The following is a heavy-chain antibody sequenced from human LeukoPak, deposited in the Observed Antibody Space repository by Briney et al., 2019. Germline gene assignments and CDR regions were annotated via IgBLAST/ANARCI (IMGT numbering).Heavy chain of an antibody. D-gene: IGHD6-13*01. Sequence: GGSLRLSCAASGFTFSSYAMHWVRQAPGKGLEWVAVISYDGSNKYYADSVKGRFTISRDNSKNTLYLQMNSLRAEDTAVYYCARSNRIAAAGTDYWGQGTLVTVSS. CDR3: ARSNRIAAAGTDY. V-gene: IGHV3-30*04. CDR2: ISYDGSNK. J-gene: IGHJ4*02. CDR1: GFTFSSYA.